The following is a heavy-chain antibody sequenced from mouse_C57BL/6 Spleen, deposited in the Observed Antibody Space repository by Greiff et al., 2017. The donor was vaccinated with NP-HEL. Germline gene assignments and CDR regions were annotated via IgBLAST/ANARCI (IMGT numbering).Heavy chain of an antibody. J-gene: IGHJ3*01. CDR1: GYTFTSYW. Sequence: QVQLQQPGAELVKPGASVKLSCKASGYTFTSYWMHWVKQRPGQGLEWIGMIHPNSGSTNYNEKFKSKATLTVDKSSSTAYMQLSSLTSEDSAVYYCAREKVYGSSPWFAYWGQGTLVTVSA. V-gene: IGHV1-64*01. CDR2: IHPNSGST. D-gene: IGHD1-1*01. CDR3: AREKVYGSSPWFAY.